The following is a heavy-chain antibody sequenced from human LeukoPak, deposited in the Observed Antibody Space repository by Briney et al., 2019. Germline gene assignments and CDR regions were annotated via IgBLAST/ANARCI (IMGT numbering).Heavy chain of an antibody. CDR1: GYTFSDFW. J-gene: IGHJ4*02. V-gene: IGHV5-51*01. D-gene: IGHD6-6*01. CDR3: ARTAAQEFDY. Sequence: GESLKISCQASGYTFSDFWIGWVRQRPGKGLEWMGIIYPGDSDRRYSPSFQGQVTISADKSTSTAYLQWSSLKASDTAMYYCARTAAQEFDYWGQGTLVTVSS. CDR2: IYPGDSDR.